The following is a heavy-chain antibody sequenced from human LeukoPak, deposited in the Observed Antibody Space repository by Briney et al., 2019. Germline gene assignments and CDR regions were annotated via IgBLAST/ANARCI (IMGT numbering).Heavy chain of an antibody. J-gene: IGHJ3*02. CDR1: GFTFSTYA. CDR2: VTSDGSKK. V-gene: IGHV3-30-3*01. D-gene: IGHD3-10*01. CDR3: ARTSLHYFGSGSYSLDVFDI. Sequence: GRSLRLSCAASGFTFSTYALHWIRQAPGKGLEWVAAVTSDGSKKYYADSVKGRFTISRDNSKNTLYLQMSSLRDDDTAVYFCARTSLHYFGSGSYSLDVFDIWGQGTMVTVSS.